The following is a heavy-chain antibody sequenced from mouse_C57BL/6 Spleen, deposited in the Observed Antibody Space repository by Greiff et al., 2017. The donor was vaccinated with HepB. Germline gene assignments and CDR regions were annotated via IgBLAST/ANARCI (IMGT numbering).Heavy chain of an antibody. Sequence: DVKLVESEGGLVQPGRSMKLSCTASGFTFSDYYMAWVRQVPEKGLEWVANINYDGSSTYYLDSLKSRFIISRDNAKNILYLQMSSLKSEDTATYYCARGIYYYGSSYWYFDVWGTGTTVTVSS. CDR2: INYDGSST. J-gene: IGHJ1*03. CDR3: ARGIYYYGSSYWYFDV. D-gene: IGHD1-1*01. CDR1: GFTFSDYY. V-gene: IGHV5-16*01.